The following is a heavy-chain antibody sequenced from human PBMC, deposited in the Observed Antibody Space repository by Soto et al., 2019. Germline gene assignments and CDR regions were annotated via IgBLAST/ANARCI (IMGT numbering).Heavy chain of an antibody. CDR1: GFTFSSYE. V-gene: IGHV3-48*03. Sequence: GGSLRLSCAASGFTFSSYEMNWVRQAPGKGLEWVSYISSSGSTIYYADSVKGRSTISRDNAKNSLYLQMNSLRVEDTAVYYCARGYYDFWSGYYNYYGMDVWGQGTTVTVSS. J-gene: IGHJ6*02. CDR2: ISSSGSTI. CDR3: ARGYYDFWSGYYNYYGMDV. D-gene: IGHD3-3*01.